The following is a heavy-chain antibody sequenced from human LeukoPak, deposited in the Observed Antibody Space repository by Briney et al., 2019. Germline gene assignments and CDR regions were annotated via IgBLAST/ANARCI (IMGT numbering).Heavy chain of an antibody. CDR1: GFTFSSYA. Sequence: QPGGSLRLSCAGSGFTFSSYAMRWVRQAPGKGLEWVSSISGSGGGTSYADSVKGRFSISRDNSKNTLYLQMNSLRAEDTAVYYCAKGTLGYCSGGTCHPLDYWGQGTLVTVSS. J-gene: IGHJ4*02. D-gene: IGHD2-15*01. V-gene: IGHV3-23*01. CDR3: AKGTLGYCSGGTCHPLDY. CDR2: ISGSGGGT.